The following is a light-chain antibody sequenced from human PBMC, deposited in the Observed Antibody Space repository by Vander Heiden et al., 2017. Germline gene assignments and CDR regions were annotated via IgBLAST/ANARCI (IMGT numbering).Light chain of an antibody. V-gene: IGLV3-21*02. CDR3: QVWDSTTDHYV. CDR1: NIGPKS. Sequence: SYVLTQPPSASGAPGQTARITCGGTNIGPKSVHWYQQKPGQAPVLVVYDDSGRPSGIPERFSGSNSGNTATLTISRVEAGDEADYFCQVWDSTTDHYVFGTGTKVTVL. J-gene: IGLJ1*01. CDR2: DDS.